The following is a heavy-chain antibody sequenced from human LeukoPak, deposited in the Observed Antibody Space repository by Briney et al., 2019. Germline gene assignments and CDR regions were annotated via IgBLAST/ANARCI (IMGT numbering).Heavy chain of an antibody. J-gene: IGHJ6*03. Sequence: SVKVSCKASGGTFSSYAISWVRQAPGQGLEWMGGIISIFGTANYAQKFQGRVTITADESTSTAYMELSSLRSEDTAVYYCARRGALWFGELFHYMDVWGQGTTVTVSS. D-gene: IGHD3-10*01. CDR3: ARRGALWFGELFHYMDV. V-gene: IGHV1-69*13. CDR1: GGTFSSYA. CDR2: IISIFGTA.